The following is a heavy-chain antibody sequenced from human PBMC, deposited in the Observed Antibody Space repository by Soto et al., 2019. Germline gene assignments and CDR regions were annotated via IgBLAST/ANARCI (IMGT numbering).Heavy chain of an antibody. J-gene: IGHJ4*02. V-gene: IGHV3-23*01. CDR1: GFTFSSYA. CDR2: ISGSGGST. Sequence: EVQLLESGGGLVQPGGSLRLSCAASGFTFSSYAMSWVHQAPGKGLEWVSAISGSGGSTYYADSVKGRFTISRDNSKNTLYLQMNSLRAEDTAVYYCAKGERYSYGSDYWGQGTLVTVSS. CDR3: AKGERYSYGSDY. D-gene: IGHD5-18*01.